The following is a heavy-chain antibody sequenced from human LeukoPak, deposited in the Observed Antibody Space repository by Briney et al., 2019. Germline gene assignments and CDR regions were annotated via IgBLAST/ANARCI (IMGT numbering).Heavy chain of an antibody. J-gene: IGHJ4*02. D-gene: IGHD3-10*01. Sequence: SQTLSLTCAISGDSVSSDSAAWNWIRQSPSSGLEWLGRTQYRSRWYNDYAISVKSRIIITPDTSKNQFSLQLKSVTPDDTAVYYCARITSSGSHDYWGQGTLVTVSS. V-gene: IGHV6-1*01. CDR3: ARITSSGSHDY. CDR1: GDSVSSDSAA. CDR2: TQYRSRWYN.